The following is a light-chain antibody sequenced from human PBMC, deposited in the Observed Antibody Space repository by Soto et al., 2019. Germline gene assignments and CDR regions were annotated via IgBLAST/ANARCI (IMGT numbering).Light chain of an antibody. CDR1: SSYVDDFKF. CDR3: CSYAGSSVL. CDR2: DVT. J-gene: IGLJ2*01. Sequence: QSALTQPRSVSGSLGQSVTISCAGTSSYVDDFKFVSWYQQHPGKAPKLMIYDVTERPSGVPDRFSGSKSGNTASLTISGLQDEDEADYYCCSYAGSSVLFGGGTKPTVL. V-gene: IGLV2-11*01.